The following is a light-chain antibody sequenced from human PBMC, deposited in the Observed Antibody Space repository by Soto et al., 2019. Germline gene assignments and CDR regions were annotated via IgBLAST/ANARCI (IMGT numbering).Light chain of an antibody. CDR2: DAS. CDR3: QQINTFPVT. J-gene: IGKJ4*01. V-gene: IGKV1-9*01. Sequence: DIQMTQSPSTLSASVGDRVTITCRASQGITSYLAWYQQRPGKAPKLLIYDASTLHSGVPSRFSGSGSGTEFTLTISSLQPEDFATYYCQQINTFPVTFGGGTKVDIK. CDR1: QGITSY.